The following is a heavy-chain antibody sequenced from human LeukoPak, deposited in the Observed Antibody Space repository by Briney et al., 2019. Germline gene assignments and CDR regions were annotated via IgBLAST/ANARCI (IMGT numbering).Heavy chain of an antibody. J-gene: IGHJ4*02. CDR3: ARDVSGQPLDY. Sequence: SETLSLTCTVSGGSISSSSYYWGWIRQPPGKGLEWIGSIYYSGSTYYNPSLKSRVTISVDTSKNQFSLKLSSVTAADTAVYYCARDVSGQPLDYWGQGTLVTVSS. CDR2: IYYSGST. D-gene: IGHD6-13*01. CDR1: GGSISSSSYY. V-gene: IGHV4-39*02.